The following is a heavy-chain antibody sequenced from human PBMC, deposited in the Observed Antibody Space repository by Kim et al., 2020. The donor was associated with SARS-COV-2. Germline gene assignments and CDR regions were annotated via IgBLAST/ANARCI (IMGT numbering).Heavy chain of an antibody. CDR1: GGSISSSSYY. J-gene: IGHJ6*02. V-gene: IGHV4-39*01. D-gene: IGHD3-16*01. CDR3: TRRPLGDGVDV. CDR2: IYYSGST. Sequence: SETLSLTCTVSGGSISSSSYYWGWIRQPPGKGLEWIGSIYYSGSTYYNPSLKSRVTISVDTSKNQFSLKLSSVTAADTAVYYCTRRPLGDGVDVWGQGTTVSVSS.